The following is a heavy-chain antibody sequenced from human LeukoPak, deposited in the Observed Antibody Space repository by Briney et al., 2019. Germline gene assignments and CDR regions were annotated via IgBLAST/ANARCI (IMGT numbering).Heavy chain of an antibody. CDR3: VVYKYILSWSAFDF. CDR1: GFTFSSYW. CDR2: IRQDGSDK. D-gene: IGHD6-13*01. Sequence: GGSLRLSCAASGFTFSSYWMSWVRQAPGKGLEWVADIRQDGSDKYYVDSVKGRFIISRDNAKKSVSLHMNNLRVEDTAVYYCVVYKYILSWSAFDFWGRGTMVTVSS. J-gene: IGHJ3*01. V-gene: IGHV3-7*01.